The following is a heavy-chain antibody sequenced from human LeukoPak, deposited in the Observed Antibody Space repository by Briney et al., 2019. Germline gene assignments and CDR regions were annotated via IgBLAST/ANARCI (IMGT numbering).Heavy chain of an antibody. V-gene: IGHV1-18*01. D-gene: IGHD3-22*01. J-gene: IGHJ4*02. CDR3: ARASDYYDSSGSHFDL. CDR1: VDTFTIYG. Sequence: GASVNVSCKASVDTFTIYGISCVRQAPGQGLEWMGWICAYNGNTNYAQKLQGRVTMTTDTSTSKAYMELRSLRSDDTAVYYCARASDYYDSSGSHFDLWGQGILVTASS. CDR2: ICAYNGNT.